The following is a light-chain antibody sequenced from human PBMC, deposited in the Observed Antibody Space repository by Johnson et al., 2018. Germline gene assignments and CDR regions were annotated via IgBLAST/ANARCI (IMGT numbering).Light chain of an antibody. CDR2: ENN. CDR3: GHWDSSLSSGNV. J-gene: IGLJ1*01. Sequence: QSVLTQPPSVSAAPGQKVTISCSGSSSNIGNNYVSWYQQLPGTAPKLLIYENNKRPSGIPDRFSGSKSGTSATLGITGLKPGDEADYYCGHWDSSLSSGNVIGTVTKVTVL. CDR1: SSNIGNNY. V-gene: IGLV1-51*02.